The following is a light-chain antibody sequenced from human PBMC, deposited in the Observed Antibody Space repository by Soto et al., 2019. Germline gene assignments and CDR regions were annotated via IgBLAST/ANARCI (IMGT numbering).Light chain of an antibody. J-gene: IGKJ1*01. V-gene: IGKV3-20*01. CDR2: GAS. Sequence: EILLTQSPATLSLSPEERATLSCRASQSVTSNYLAWYQQKPGQAPRLLIFGASIRDTGIPDRFSGSGSGTDFTLTISRLEPEDFAVYYCQQYGISPGTFGQGTKVDIK. CDR1: QSVTSNY. CDR3: QQYGISPGT.